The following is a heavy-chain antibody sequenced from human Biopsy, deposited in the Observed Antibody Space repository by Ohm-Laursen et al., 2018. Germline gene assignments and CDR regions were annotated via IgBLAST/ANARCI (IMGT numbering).Heavy chain of an antibody. J-gene: IGHJ4*02. CDR1: GGSISSDY. CDR3: ARVGRAAPFDS. D-gene: IGHD6-13*01. Sequence: TLSLTCTVSGGSISSDYWSWIRQTPGKGLEWIGYIYYSGSTNYNPSLKSRVTISVDTSKNQFSLRLNSVTAADTAVYYCARVGRAAPFDSWGQGTLVTVSS. V-gene: IGHV4-59*01. CDR2: IYYSGST.